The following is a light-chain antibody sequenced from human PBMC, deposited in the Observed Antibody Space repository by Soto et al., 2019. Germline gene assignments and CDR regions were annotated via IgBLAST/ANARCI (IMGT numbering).Light chain of an antibody. CDR2: AAS. CDR1: QSISRY. J-gene: IGKJ5*01. CDR3: QQSYSTSIT. V-gene: IGKV1-39*01. Sequence: DLQMTQSPSSLSASVGDRVTITCRASQSISRYLNWYQQKPGKAPKLLVYAASSLQSGVPSRISGSGSGTDFTLTISSLQPEDYATYYCQQSYSTSITFGQGTRLEIK.